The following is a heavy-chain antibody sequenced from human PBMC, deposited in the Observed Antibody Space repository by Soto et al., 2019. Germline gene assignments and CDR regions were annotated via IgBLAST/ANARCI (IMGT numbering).Heavy chain of an antibody. CDR3: ARYIAASGTYYFAY. J-gene: IGHJ4*02. V-gene: IGHV4-4*02. Sequence: SETLSLTCAVSGGSISSSYWWSWVRQPPGKGLEWIGEIYHSGSANYNPSLKSRVTISVDNSKNQFSLKLSSATAADTAVYYFARYIAASGTYYFAYWGQGTLVTVSS. CDR1: GGSISSSYW. D-gene: IGHD6-13*01. CDR2: IYHSGSA.